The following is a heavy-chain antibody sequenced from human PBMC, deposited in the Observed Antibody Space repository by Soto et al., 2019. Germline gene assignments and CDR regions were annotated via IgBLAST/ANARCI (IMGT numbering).Heavy chain of an antibody. CDR3: ARDSTTSFDY. J-gene: IGHJ4*02. CDR2: IYYSGST. D-gene: IGHD4-17*01. Sequence: PSETLSLTCTVSGGSISSGGYYWSWIRQHPGKGLEWIGYIYYSGSTNYNPSLKSRVTISVDTSKNQFSLKLSSMTAADSAVYYCARDSTTSFDYWGQGSLVTVSS. V-gene: IGHV4-61*08. CDR1: GGSISSGGYY.